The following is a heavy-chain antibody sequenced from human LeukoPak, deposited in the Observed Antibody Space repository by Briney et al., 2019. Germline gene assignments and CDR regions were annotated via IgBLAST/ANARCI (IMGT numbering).Heavy chain of an antibody. J-gene: IGHJ5*02. CDR3: ARALYDSSLRATWFDP. V-gene: IGHV4-61*02. D-gene: IGHD3-22*01. CDR1: GGSISSGRYY. CDR2: IYTSGST. Sequence: SQTLSLTCTVAGGSISSGRYYWSWIRQPAGKGLEWIGRIYTSGSTNYNPSLKSRVTISVDTSKNQFSLKLSSVTSADTAVYYCARALYDSSLRATWFDPWGQGTLVTVSS.